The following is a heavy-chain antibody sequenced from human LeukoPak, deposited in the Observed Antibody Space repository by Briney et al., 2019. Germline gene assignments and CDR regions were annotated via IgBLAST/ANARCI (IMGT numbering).Heavy chain of an antibody. Sequence: GASVKVSCKAFGYTITGYYIHLVRQAPGQGLEWMGITNPNNGNTDYAQKFQGRVTMTRDTSTSTVYMDLSSLGSEDTAVYYCARESDSGKDFDFWGQGTLVSVSS. J-gene: IGHJ4*02. CDR2: TNPNNGNT. D-gene: IGHD1-26*01. CDR1: GYTITGYY. V-gene: IGHV1-46*01. CDR3: ARESDSGKDFDF.